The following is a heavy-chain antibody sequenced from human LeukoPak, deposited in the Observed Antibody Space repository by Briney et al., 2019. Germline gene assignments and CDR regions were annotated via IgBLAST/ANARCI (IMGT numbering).Heavy chain of an antibody. D-gene: IGHD1-26*01. CDR1: GGSISSGSYY. Sequence: SQTLSLTCTVSGGSISSGSYYWSWIRQPAGKGLEWIGRIYTSGSTNYNPSLKSRVTMSVDTSKNQFSLKLSSVTAADTAVYYCARDAGLVGAHPWGQGTLVTVSS. CDR2: IYTSGST. CDR3: ARDAGLVGAHP. J-gene: IGHJ5*02. V-gene: IGHV4-61*02.